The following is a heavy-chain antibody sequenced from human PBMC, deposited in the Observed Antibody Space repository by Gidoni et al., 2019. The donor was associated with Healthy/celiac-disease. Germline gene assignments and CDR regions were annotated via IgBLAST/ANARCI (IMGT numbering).Heavy chain of an antibody. Sequence: EVQLVESGGGLVKPGGSLRLSCAASGFTFSNAWMSWVRQAPGKGLEWVGRIKSKTDGGTTDYAAPVKGRFTISRDDSKNTLYLQMNSLKTEDTAVYYCTTVLHIVGAKEGPRGVDYWGQGTLVTVSS. J-gene: IGHJ4*02. CDR2: IKSKTDGGTT. V-gene: IGHV3-15*01. D-gene: IGHD1-26*01. CDR3: TTVLHIVGAKEGPRGVDY. CDR1: GFTFSNAW.